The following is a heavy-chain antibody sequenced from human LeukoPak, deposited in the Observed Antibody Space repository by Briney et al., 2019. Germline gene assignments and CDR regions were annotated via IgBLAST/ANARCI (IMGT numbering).Heavy chain of an antibody. Sequence: PSETLSLTCTVSGGSISSYYWSWIRQPPGKGLEWIGYIYYSASTNYNPSLKSRVTISVDTSKSQFSLKLSSVTAADTAVYYCARAQGAFDYWGQGTLVTVSS. D-gene: IGHD3-16*01. CDR1: GGSISSYY. CDR2: IYYSAST. V-gene: IGHV4-59*01. J-gene: IGHJ4*02. CDR3: ARAQGAFDY.